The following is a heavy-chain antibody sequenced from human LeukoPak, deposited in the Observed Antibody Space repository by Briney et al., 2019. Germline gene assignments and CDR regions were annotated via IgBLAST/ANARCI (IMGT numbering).Heavy chain of an antibody. V-gene: IGHV1-24*01. CDR1: GYTLTELS. CDR2: FDPEDGET. J-gene: IGHJ5*02. Sequence: ASVKVSCKVSGYTLTELSMHWVRQAPGKGLEWMGGFDPEDGETIYAQKFQGRVTMTEDTSTDTAYMELSSLRSEDTAVYYCATGLVRDFWSGPTGRNWFDPWGQGTLVTVSS. CDR3: ATGLVRDFWSGPTGRNWFDP. D-gene: IGHD3-3*01.